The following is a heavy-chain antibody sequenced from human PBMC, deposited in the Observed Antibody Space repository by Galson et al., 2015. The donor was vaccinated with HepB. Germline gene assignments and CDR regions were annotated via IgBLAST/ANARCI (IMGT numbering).Heavy chain of an antibody. CDR2: ISHNGDST. D-gene: IGHD3-16*01. CDR1: GFTFSTYY. V-gene: IGHV3-64*04. CDR3: ARDEDREGGFDY. J-gene: IGHJ4*02. Sequence: SLRLSCAVSGFTFSTYYMHWVRQSPGKRLGYVSSISHNGDSTYYADSVKGRFTISRDNAKNSLYLQMNSLRAEDTAVYYCARDEDREGGFDYWGRGTLVTVSS.